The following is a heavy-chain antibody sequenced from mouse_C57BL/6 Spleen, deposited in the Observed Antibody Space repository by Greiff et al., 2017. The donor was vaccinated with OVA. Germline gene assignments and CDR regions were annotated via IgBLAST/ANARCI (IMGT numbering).Heavy chain of an antibody. CDR1: GFNIKDDY. CDR3: TAYYSNDEGFAY. V-gene: IGHV14-4*01. J-gene: IGHJ3*01. CDR2: IDPENGDT. Sequence: VQLQQSGAELVRPGASVKLSCTASGFNIKDDYMHWVKQRPEQGLEWIGWIDPENGDTEYASKFQGKATITADTSSNTAYLQLSSLTSEDTAVYYCTAYYSNDEGFAYWGQGTLVTVSA. D-gene: IGHD2-5*01.